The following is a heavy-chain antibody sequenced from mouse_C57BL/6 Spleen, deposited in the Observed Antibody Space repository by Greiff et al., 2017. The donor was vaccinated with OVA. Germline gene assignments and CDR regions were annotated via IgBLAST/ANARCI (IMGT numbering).Heavy chain of an antibody. D-gene: IGHD3-2*02. V-gene: IGHV1-15*01. Sequence: VQLQQSGAELVRPGASVTLSCKASGYTFTDYEMHWVKQTPVHGLEWIGAIYPETGGTAYNQKFKGKAILTADTSSSTAYMQLRSLTSEDSAVYDGTGGETAQATKDYFDYWGQGTTLTVSS. CDR2: IYPETGGT. J-gene: IGHJ2*01. CDR1: GYTFTDYE. CDR3: TGGETAQATKDYFDY.